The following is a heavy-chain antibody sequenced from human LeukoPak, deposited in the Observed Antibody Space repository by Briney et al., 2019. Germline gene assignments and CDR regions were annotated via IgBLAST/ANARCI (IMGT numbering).Heavy chain of an antibody. D-gene: IGHD2-15*01. CDR1: GFIFNNYG. CDR2: ISNDGGGT. V-gene: IGHV3-23*01. Sequence: GGSLRLSCAASGFIFNNYGLIWVRQAPGKGLEWVSAISNDGGGTNYADFVKGRFTISRDNSKNTLYLQMNSLRAEDTAVYYCARDVVVVAATRYYYYGMDVWGQGTTVTVSS. J-gene: IGHJ6*02. CDR3: ARDVVVVAATRYYYYGMDV.